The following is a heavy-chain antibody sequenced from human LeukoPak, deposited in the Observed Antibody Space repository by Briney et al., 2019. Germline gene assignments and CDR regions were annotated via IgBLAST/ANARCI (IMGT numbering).Heavy chain of an antibody. CDR3: ARDYYDSSGYFNWFDP. CDR1: GYTFSDFH. D-gene: IGHD3-22*01. CDR2: INPKSGGT. Sequence: ASVKVSCKASGYTFSDFHMHWVRQAPGQGLEWMGWINPKSGGTNYAQKFQGRVTMTRDTSISTVYMELSRLRSEDMAVYYCARDYYDSSGYFNWFDPWGQGTLVTVSS. J-gene: IGHJ5*02. V-gene: IGHV1-2*02.